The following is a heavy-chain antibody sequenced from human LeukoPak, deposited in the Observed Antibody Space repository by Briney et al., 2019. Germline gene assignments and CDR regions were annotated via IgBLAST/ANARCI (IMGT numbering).Heavy chain of an antibody. CDR3: ARGSYDYVWGSYRYEPSFDY. CDR1: GFTFSSYG. CDR2: ISSDGSNK. Sequence: PGRSLRLSCAASGFTFSSYGMHWVRQAPGKGLEWVAAISSDGSNKYYADSVKGRFNISRDNSKNTVYLQTNSLRAEDTAVYYCARGSYDYVWGSYRYEPSFDYWGQGTLVTVSS. D-gene: IGHD3-16*02. J-gene: IGHJ4*02. V-gene: IGHV3-30*19.